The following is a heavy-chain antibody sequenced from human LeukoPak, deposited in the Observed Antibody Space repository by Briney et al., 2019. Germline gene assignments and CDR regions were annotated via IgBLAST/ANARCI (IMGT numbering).Heavy chain of an antibody. Sequence: GGCLRLSCSASGFTFNIYAVHWVRQAPGGGLEYVSAISTDGRGTYYADSVKGRFTISRDNSKNALYLQMSSLRPEDTAIYYCVRYSNSCYDPWGQGTLVTVSS. V-gene: IGHV3-64D*06. D-gene: IGHD5-12*01. J-gene: IGHJ5*02. CDR2: ISTDGRGT. CDR3: VRYSNSCYDP. CDR1: GFTFNIYA.